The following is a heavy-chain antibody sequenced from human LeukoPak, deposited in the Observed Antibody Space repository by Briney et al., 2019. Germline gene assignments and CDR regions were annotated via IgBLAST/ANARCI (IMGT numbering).Heavy chain of an antibody. CDR3: AKFGGLYSGNHPFDS. V-gene: IGHV3-23*01. Sequence: GGSLRLSCAASGIAFRSYSMSWVRQAPGKGLEWVSTITDSGGTTYYADSVKGRFTISRDNSKNTLYLQMNSLRAEDMAVYYCAKFGGLYSGNHPFDSWGQGTLVTVSS. J-gene: IGHJ4*02. CDR2: ITDSGGTT. D-gene: IGHD1-26*01. CDR1: GIAFRSYS.